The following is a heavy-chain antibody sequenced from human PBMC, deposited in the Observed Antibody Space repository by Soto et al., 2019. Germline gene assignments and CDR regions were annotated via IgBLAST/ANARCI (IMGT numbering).Heavy chain of an antibody. D-gene: IGHD3-9*01. J-gene: IGHJ4*02. CDR2: IYYRGNT. CDR3: ARLEGLATISYYFDF. CDR1: GDSINSEKDY. Sequence: SETLSLTCSVSGDSINSEKDYWGWNRQPPGKGLEWIGSIYYRGNTYYNPSLQTRVTISLDKSKSQFSLRLNSVTAADSAVYFCARLEGLATISYYFDFWGQGAQVTVSS. V-gene: IGHV4-39*01.